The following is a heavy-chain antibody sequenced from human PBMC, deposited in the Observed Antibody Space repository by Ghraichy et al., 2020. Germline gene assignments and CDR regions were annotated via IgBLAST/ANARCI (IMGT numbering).Heavy chain of an antibody. CDR2: IYYSGST. V-gene: IGHV4-59*01. CDR1: GGSISSYY. Sequence: SETLSLTCTVSGGSISSYYWSWIRQPPGKGLEWIGYIYYSGSTNYNPSLKSRVTISVDTSKNQFSLKLSSVTAADTAVYYCARERSDGLAKGDWFDPWGQGTLVTVSS. D-gene: IGHD5-12*01. J-gene: IGHJ5*02. CDR3: ARERSDGLAKGDWFDP.